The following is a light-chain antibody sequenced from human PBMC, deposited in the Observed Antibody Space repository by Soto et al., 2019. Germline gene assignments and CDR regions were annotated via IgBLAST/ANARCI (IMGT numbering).Light chain of an antibody. CDR2: EVS. V-gene: IGLV2-8*01. Sequence: QSVLTQPPSASGSPGQSVTISCTGTSSDVGGYNYVSWYQQYPGKAPKVMIYEVSKRPSGVPDRFSGSKSGNTASLTVSGLQAEDEADYYCTSYAGSNNLVFGGGIKLTVL. CDR3: TSYAGSNNLV. J-gene: IGLJ2*01. CDR1: SSDVGGYNY.